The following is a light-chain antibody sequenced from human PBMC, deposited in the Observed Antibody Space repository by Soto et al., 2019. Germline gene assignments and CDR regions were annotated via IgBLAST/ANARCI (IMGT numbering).Light chain of an antibody. CDR2: TAS. CDR3: QQHSTYPRFT. V-gene: IGKV1D-16*01. J-gene: IGKJ4*01. CDR1: QGISHW. Sequence: EIQLTQSPSSLSASPGDRVTITCRASQGISHWLAWYQQKTEKAPKSLIYTASSWQSGVPSRFSGYGSGTDFTLTIRSLEPEDIAVYYCQQHSTYPRFTFGGGTKMEIK.